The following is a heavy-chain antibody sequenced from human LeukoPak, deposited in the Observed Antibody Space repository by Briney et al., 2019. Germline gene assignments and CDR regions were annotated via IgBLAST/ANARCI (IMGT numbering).Heavy chain of an antibody. CDR1: GGSINSYY. J-gene: IGHJ4*02. D-gene: IGHD3-16*01. CDR3: ARGRYGWLPFDY. CDR2: IYYSGST. V-gene: IGHV4-59*01. Sequence: SETLSLTCTVSGGSINSYYWSWIRQPPGKGLEWIGYIYYSGSTNYNPSLKSRVTIPVDTSKNQFTLKLSSVTAADTAVYYCARGRYGWLPFDYWGQGTLVTVSS.